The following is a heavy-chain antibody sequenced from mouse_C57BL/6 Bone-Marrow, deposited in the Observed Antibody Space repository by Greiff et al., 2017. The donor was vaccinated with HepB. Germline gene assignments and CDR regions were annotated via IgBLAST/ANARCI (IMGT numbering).Heavy chain of an antibody. V-gene: IGHV1-81*01. Sequence: QVHVKQSGAELARPGASVKLSCKASGYTFTSYGISWVKQRTGQGLEWIGEIHPSSGNTYYNEKFKGKATLTADKSSSTAYMELRSLTSEDSAVYFCASQCYGRGPVDYWGKGTTLTVSS. CDR3: ASQCYGRGPVDY. CDR2: IHPSSGNT. CDR1: GYTFTSYG. J-gene: IGHJ2*01. D-gene: IGHD1-1*01.